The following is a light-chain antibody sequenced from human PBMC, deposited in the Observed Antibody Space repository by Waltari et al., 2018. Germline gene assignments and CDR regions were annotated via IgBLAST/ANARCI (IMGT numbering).Light chain of an antibody. J-gene: IGKJ4*01. CDR3: QQRSNWLALT. V-gene: IGKV3-11*01. CDR2: DAS. CDR1: QSVSSY. Sequence: EIVLTQSPATLSLSPGERATLSCRASQSVSSYLAWYQQKPGQAPRLPIYDASNRATGIPARFSGSGSGTDFTLTISSLEPEDFAVYYCQQRSNWLALTFGGGTKVEIK.